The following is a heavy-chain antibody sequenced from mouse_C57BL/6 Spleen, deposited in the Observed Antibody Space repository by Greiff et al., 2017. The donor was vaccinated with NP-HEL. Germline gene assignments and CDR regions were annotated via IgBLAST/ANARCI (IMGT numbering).Heavy chain of an antibody. Sequence: VQLQQSGAELVKPGASVKLSCKASGYTFTSYWMQWVKQRPGQGLEWIGEIDPSDSYTNYNQKFKGKATLTVDTSSSTAYMQLSSLTSEDSAVYYCARRQAGPLDYWGQGTTLTVSS. CDR2: IDPSDSYT. V-gene: IGHV1-50*01. CDR3: ARRQAGPLDY. D-gene: IGHD3-2*02. J-gene: IGHJ2*01. CDR1: GYTFTSYW.